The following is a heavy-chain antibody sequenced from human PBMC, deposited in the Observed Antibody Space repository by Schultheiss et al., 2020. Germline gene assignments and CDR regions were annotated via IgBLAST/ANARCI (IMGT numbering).Heavy chain of an antibody. Sequence: KISCKASGGTFSSYAISWVRQAPGQGLEWMGGIIPIFGTANYAQKFQGRVTITADESTSTAYMELSSLRSEDTAVYYCARATPGGVRFDYWGQGTLVTVSS. CDR2: IIPIFGTA. CDR3: ARATPGGVRFDY. D-gene: IGHD3-10*01. CDR1: GGTFSSYA. J-gene: IGHJ4*02. V-gene: IGHV1-69*01.